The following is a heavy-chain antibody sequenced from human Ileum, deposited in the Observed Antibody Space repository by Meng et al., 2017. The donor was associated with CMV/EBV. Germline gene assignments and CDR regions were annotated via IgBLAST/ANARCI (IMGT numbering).Heavy chain of an antibody. V-gene: IGHV4-30-4*08. CDR3: ARAVAGWYFDL. Sequence: QAPLQESAPGLVHPSHTLSLTCPVSAGSIHSGDYWWSCTRQPPGMGLEWIGYISYSGSTYYNPSLRSRVTVSVDTSNNQFSLDLRSGTAADTAVYYCARAVAGWYFDLWGRGTLVTASS. D-gene: IGHD3-10*01. CDR2: ISYSGST. CDR1: AGSIHSGDYW. J-gene: IGHJ2*01.